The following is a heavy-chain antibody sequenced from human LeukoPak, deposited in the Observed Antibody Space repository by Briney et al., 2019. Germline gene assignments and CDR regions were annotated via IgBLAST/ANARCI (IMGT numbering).Heavy chain of an antibody. CDR1: GFTFSNAW. Sequence: GGSLRLSCAASGFTFSNAWMSWVRQAPGKGLEWVANINLDGSVKHYVDSAKGRFTISRDNAKNSLYLQMNSLRAEDTALYYCATSDDSSGSDWGQGTLVTVSS. CDR3: ATSDDSSGSD. D-gene: IGHD3-22*01. V-gene: IGHV3-7*01. CDR2: INLDGSVK. J-gene: IGHJ4*02.